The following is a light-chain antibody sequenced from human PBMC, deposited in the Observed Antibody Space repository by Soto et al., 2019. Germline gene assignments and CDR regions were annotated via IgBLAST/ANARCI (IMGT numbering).Light chain of an antibody. V-gene: IGLV2-23*02. CDR2: EVA. CDR3: CSRL. CDR1: STDPATYDL. Sequence: QSVLTQPASVSGSPGQSITISCTGTSTDPATYDLVSWYQQHPGKAPQLIIYEVAKRPSGVSARFSGSQSGDTASLTISGLQAADEAYYYCCSRLFGGGTKRTVL. J-gene: IGLJ2*01.